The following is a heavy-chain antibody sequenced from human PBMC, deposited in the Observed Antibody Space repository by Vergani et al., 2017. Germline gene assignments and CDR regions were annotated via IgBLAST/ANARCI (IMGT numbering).Heavy chain of an antibody. Sequence: QVQLVQSGAEVKKPGASVRVSCQASGYTFTYYYIHWVRQAPGQGLEWMGWFNPHSGGANFAQKFQGRVTMTRDTSISKAYMELSSLNSDDTAVYYCARVRYTYGQKPNYYMDVWGKGTTVTVFS. D-gene: IGHD5-18*01. CDR1: GYTFTYYY. V-gene: IGHV1-2*02. CDR2: FNPHSGGA. J-gene: IGHJ6*03. CDR3: ARVRYTYGQKPNYYMDV.